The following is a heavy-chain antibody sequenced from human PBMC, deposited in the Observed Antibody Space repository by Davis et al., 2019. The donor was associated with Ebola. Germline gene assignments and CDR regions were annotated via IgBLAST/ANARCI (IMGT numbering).Heavy chain of an antibody. CDR3: ARGIIQLWSSLYYFDY. Sequence: ASVNVSCKASGYTFTSYDINWVRQATGQGLEWMGWMNPNSGNTGYAQKFQGRVTMTRNTSISTAYMELSSLRSEDTAVYYCARGIIQLWSSLYYFDYWGQGTLVTVSS. CDR1: GYTFTSYD. V-gene: IGHV1-8*01. D-gene: IGHD5-18*01. J-gene: IGHJ4*02. CDR2: MNPNSGNT.